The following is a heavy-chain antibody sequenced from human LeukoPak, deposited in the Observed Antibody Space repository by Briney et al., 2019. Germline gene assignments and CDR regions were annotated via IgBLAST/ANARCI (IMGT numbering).Heavy chain of an antibody. Sequence: ASVKVSCKVSGYTLTELSMHWVRQAPGKGLEWMGGFDPEDGETIYAQKFQGRVTITRDTSASTAYMELSSLRSEDTAVYYCARVGYDSSGYHYWGQGTLVTVSS. CDR1: GYTLTELS. J-gene: IGHJ4*02. CDR2: FDPEDGET. D-gene: IGHD3-22*01. V-gene: IGHV1-24*01. CDR3: ARVGYDSSGYHY.